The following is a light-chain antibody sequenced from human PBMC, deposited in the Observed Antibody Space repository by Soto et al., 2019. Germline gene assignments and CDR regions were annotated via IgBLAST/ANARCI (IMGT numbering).Light chain of an antibody. V-gene: IGKV3-20*01. CDR3: QQYGSSPIT. Sequence: EIVLAQSPGTLSFSAGKRSTGSCMASQSISSSYLAWYQQRPGQAPRLLIYGASSRATGIPDRFSGSGSGTDFTLTISRLEPEDFAVYYCQQYGSSPITFGQGTRLEIK. J-gene: IGKJ5*01. CDR1: QSISSSY. CDR2: GAS.